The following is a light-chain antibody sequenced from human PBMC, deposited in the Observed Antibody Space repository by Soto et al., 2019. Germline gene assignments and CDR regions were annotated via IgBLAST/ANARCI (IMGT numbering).Light chain of an antibody. Sequence: IQMTQAPSSERGFVGDRVTITCRASQVISSWLAWYQQKPGKAPKLLIYAASSLQSGVPSRFSGSGSGTDFTLTISSLQPEDFATYYCQQANSFPRTFGGGTKVDIK. CDR3: QQANSFPRT. CDR2: AAS. J-gene: IGKJ4*01. CDR1: QVISSW. V-gene: IGKV1-12*01.